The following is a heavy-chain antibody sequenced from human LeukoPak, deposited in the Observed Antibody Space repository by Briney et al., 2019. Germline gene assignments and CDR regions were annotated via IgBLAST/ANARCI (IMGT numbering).Heavy chain of an antibody. V-gene: IGHV3-11*01. CDR2: ISSGAGGTM. CDR3: ARARAAYFALFQH. D-gene: IGHD3-9*01. Sequence: GGSLRLSCAASGFSIGDYYMSWVRQAPGKGLEWISYISSGAGGTMKYADSVKGRFTISRDNAQNSLYLQMNSLRAEDTAVYFCARARAAYFALFQHWGQGSLVIVSS. J-gene: IGHJ1*01. CDR1: GFSIGDYY.